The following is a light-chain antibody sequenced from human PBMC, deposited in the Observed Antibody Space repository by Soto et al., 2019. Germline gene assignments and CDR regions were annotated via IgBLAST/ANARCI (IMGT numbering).Light chain of an antibody. CDR2: ASS. CDR3: QKSNSTPWT. V-gene: IGKV1-39*01. J-gene: IGKJ1*01. Sequence: DIQMTQSPSSLSASIGDRVIITCRASQSISSNLSWYQQKPGKAPKLLIHASSSLLSGVPSRFSDRVSGTNFTPTISSLKPEDFESYLCQKSNSTPWTFGQGTKGEFK. CDR1: QSISSN.